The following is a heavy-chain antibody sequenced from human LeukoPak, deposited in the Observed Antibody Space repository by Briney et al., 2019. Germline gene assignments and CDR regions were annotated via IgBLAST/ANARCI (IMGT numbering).Heavy chain of an antibody. Sequence: NPSETLSLTCAVSGYFISSGYYWGWIRQPPGKGLEWIGSIYHSGSTYYNPSLKSRVTISVDTSKNQFSLKLSSVTAADTAVYYCARDRGSGWPGEDSDYWGQGALVTVSS. CDR2: IYHSGST. CDR1: GYFISSGYY. J-gene: IGHJ4*02. CDR3: ARDRGSGWPGEDSDY. V-gene: IGHV4-38-2*02. D-gene: IGHD6-19*01.